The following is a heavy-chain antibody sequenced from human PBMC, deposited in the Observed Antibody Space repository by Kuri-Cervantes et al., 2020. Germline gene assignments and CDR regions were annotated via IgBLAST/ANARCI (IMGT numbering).Heavy chain of an antibody. CDR2: IYYSGST. J-gene: IGHJ6*03. CDR3: AREAYRDYYYMDV. D-gene: IGHD1-14*01. CDR1: GYSISSGYY. V-gene: IGHV4-61*01. Sequence: SETLSLTCAVSGYSISSGYYWSWIRQPPGKGLEWIGYIYYSGSTNYNPSLKSRVTISVDTSKNQFSLKLSSVTDADTAAYYCAREAYRDYYYMDVWGKGTTVTVSS.